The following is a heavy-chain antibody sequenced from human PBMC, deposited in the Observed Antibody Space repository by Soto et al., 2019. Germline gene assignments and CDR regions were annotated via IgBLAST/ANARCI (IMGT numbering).Heavy chain of an antibody. CDR3: AKDVSSGGGSGMDV. CDR2: ISGSGGST. D-gene: IGHD6-19*01. CDR1: GFTFSNYG. V-gene: IGHV3-23*01. J-gene: IGHJ6*02. Sequence: GGSLRLSCGASGFTFSNYGMHWVRQAPGKGLEWVSAISGSGGSTYYADFVKGRFTISRDNSKNTLYLQMNSLRAEDTAAYYCAKDVSSGGGSGMDVWGQGTTVTVSS.